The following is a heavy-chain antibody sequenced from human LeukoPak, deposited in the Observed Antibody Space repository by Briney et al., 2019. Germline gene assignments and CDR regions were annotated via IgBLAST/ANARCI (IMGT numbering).Heavy chain of an antibody. D-gene: IGHD4/OR15-4a*01. Sequence: PGGSLRLSCEPSGFSFSTYSMNWVRQAPGKGLEWISYISISSTTIYYADSVKGRFTISRDNSKNSPYLQMNNLRDDDTAVYYCARDQGMVNDAFDVWGQGTLVTASS. CDR3: ARDQGMVNDAFDV. V-gene: IGHV3-48*02. CDR1: GFSFSTYS. CDR2: ISISSTTI. J-gene: IGHJ3*01.